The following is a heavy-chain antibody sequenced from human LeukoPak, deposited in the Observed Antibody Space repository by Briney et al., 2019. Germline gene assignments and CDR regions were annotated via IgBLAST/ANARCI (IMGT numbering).Heavy chain of an antibody. CDR2: SIPIFDTS. J-gene: IGHJ4*02. Sequence: SVKVSYKAAGGTFSSYSISWVRQAPGQGLEWMGRSIPIFDTSNYAQNFQGRVTISADKSTGTAYMELNNLRPGDTAVYYCVRDYDTSGPQKNYFDFWGQGTLVTVSS. CDR3: VRDYDTSGPQKNYFDF. D-gene: IGHD3-22*01. CDR1: GGTFSSYS. V-gene: IGHV1-69*06.